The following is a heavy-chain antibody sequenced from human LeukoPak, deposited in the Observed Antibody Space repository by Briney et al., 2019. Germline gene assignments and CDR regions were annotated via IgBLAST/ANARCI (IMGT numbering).Heavy chain of an antibody. J-gene: IGHJ4*02. CDR2: ISSSSSTI. D-gene: IGHD1-26*01. Sequence: GGSLRLSCAASGFTFSSYSMNWARQAPGKGLEWVSYISSSSSTIYYADSVKGRFTISRDNAKNSLYLQMNSLRAEDTAVYYCARSSGSYYDYWGQGTLVTVSS. V-gene: IGHV3-48*01. CDR3: ARSSGSYYDY. CDR1: GFTFSSYS.